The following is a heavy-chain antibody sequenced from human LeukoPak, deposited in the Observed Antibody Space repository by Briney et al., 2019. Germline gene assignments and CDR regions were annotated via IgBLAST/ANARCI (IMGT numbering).Heavy chain of an antibody. V-gene: IGHV1-69*13. CDR3: ARDSSRVVVVAASYGMDV. D-gene: IGHD2-15*01. CDR2: IIPIFGTA. J-gene: IGHJ6*02. CDR1: GGTFSSYA. Sequence: RASVKVSCKASGGTFSSYAISWVRQAPGQGLEWMGGIIPIFGTANYAQKFQGRVTITADESTSTAYMELSSLRSEDTAVYYCARDSSRVVVVAASYGMDVWGQGTTVTVSS.